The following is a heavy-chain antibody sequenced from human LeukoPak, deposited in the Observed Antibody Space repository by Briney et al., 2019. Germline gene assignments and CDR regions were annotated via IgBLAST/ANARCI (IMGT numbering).Heavy chain of an antibody. Sequence: GRSLRLSCAASGFTFSSYGMHWVRQAPGKGLEWVARIWHDGSNKYYADSVKGRFTISRDNSKNTLYLQMNSLRAEDTAVYYYAKDRVSSGWYADYWGQGTLVTVSS. CDR2: IWHDGSNK. V-gene: IGHV3-33*06. CDR3: AKDRVSSGWYADY. D-gene: IGHD6-19*01. J-gene: IGHJ4*02. CDR1: GFTFSSYG.